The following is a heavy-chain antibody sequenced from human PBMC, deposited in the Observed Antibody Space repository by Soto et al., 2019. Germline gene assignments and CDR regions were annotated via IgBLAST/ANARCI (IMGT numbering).Heavy chain of an antibody. CDR2: IYYSGST. J-gene: IGHJ5*02. V-gene: IGHV4-61*01. CDR3: ARAGGLQGWFDP. CDR1: GGSVSSGSYY. Sequence: SETLSLTCTVSGGSVSSGSYYWSWIRQPPGKGLEWIGDIYYSGSTNYNPSLKSRVTISVDTSKNQFSLKLSSVTAADTAVYYCARAGGLQGWFDPWGQGTLVTVSS. D-gene: IGHD3-16*01.